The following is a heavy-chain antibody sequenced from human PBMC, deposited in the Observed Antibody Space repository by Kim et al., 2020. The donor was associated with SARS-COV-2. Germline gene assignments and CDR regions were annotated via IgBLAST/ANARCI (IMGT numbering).Heavy chain of an antibody. J-gene: IGHJ4*02. CDR2: ISGSGGST. V-gene: IGHV3-23*01. Sequence: GGSLRLSCAASGFTFSSYAMSWVRQAPGKGLEWVSAISGSGGSTYYADSVKGRFTISRNNSKNTLYLQMNSLRAEDTAVYYCAKDQGSGSHFDYWGQGTLVTVSS. D-gene: IGHD1-26*01. CDR1: GFTFSSYA. CDR3: AKDQGSGSHFDY.